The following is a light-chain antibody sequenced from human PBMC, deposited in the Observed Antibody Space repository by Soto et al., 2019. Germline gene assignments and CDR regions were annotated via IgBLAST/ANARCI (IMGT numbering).Light chain of an antibody. Sequence: DIVMTQSPDSLAVSLGERATINCKSSQSVLYSSNNKNYLAWYQQKPGQPPKALIYWASTRESGVPDRFSGSGAGTDFTLTISRLQAEDVEVYYCQQYYTTQWKFGTGPNVHI. V-gene: IGKV4-1*01. CDR2: WAS. J-gene: IGKJ1*01. CDR3: QQYYTTQWK. CDR1: QSVLYSSNNKNY.